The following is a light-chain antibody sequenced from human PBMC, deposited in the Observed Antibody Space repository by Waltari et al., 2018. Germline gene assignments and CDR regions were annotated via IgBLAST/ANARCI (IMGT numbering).Light chain of an antibody. Sequence: EIVLTQSPGTLSLSPGARATLPCRASQTVRSSFLAWYHQKPGQAPRLLIYDTSSRATGIPDRFSGSGSGTDFTLTISRLEPEDFAVYYCQHSNGPPMYTFGQGTKLEIK. CDR3: QHSNGPPMYT. V-gene: IGKV3-20*01. J-gene: IGKJ2*01. CDR2: DTS. CDR1: QTVRSSF.